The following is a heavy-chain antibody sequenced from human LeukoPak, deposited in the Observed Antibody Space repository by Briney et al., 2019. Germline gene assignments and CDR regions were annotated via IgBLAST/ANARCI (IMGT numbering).Heavy chain of an antibody. V-gene: IGHV4-34*01. J-gene: IGHJ5*02. CDR3: AKSLYGSGSYYNWFDP. CDR1: GGSFSGYY. D-gene: IGHD3-10*01. Sequence: SETLSLTCAVYGGSFSGYYWSWIRQSPGKGLEWIGEINHRGSTNYNPSLKRRVTISVDTSKNQFSLKLSSVTAADTAVYYCAKSLYGSGSYYNWFDPWGQGTLVTVSS. CDR2: INHRGST.